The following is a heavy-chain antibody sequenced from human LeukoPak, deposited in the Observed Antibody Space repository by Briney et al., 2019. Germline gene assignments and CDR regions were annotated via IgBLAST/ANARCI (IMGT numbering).Heavy chain of an antibody. D-gene: IGHD6-19*01. V-gene: IGHV3-74*01. Sequence: PGGSLRLSCATSGFTFSSFWMHWVRQAPGKGLVWVSRINSDGSSTTYADSVKGRFTISRDSAKNTLYLQMSSLRAEDTAVYYCARDSHRSGWRVPDHWGQGTLVTVSS. CDR2: INSDGSST. J-gene: IGHJ4*02. CDR3: ARDSHRSGWRVPDH. CDR1: GFTFSSFW.